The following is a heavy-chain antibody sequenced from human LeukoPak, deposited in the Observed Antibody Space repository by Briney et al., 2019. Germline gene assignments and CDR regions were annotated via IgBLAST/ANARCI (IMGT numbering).Heavy chain of an antibody. CDR1: GFTFSDYY. J-gene: IGHJ3*02. CDR2: ISSSGSTI. Sequence: GGSLRLSCAASGFTFSDYYMSWIRQAPGKGLEWVSYISSSGSTIYYADSVKGRFTISRDNAKNSLYLQMNSLRAEDTAVYYCARDGTSSGYYHDAFDIWGQGTMVTVSS. CDR3: ARDGTSSGYYHDAFDI. D-gene: IGHD3-22*01. V-gene: IGHV3-11*01.